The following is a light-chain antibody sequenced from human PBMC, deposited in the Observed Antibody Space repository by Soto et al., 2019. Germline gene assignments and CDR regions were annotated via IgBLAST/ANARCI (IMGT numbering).Light chain of an antibody. V-gene: IGKV1-5*03. Sequence: DIQMTQSPPSLSVSVGDRVTITCQASQDISNYLHWFQQKPGKAPKLLIYKASSLESGVPSRFSGSGSGTEFTLTISSLQPDDFATYYCQQYNSYSWTFGQGTKVDIK. CDR3: QQYNSYSWT. CDR2: KAS. J-gene: IGKJ1*01. CDR1: QDISNY.